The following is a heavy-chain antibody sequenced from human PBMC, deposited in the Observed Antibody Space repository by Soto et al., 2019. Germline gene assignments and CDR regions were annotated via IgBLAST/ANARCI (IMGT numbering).Heavy chain of an antibody. CDR1: GGSLKDYY. CDR2: IYYTGTT. Sequence: SETLALTCTVSGGSLKDYYWSWIRKNPGKGLEWIGYIYYTGTTNYNPSLKSRVTISVDTSKNQFSLRLSSVTAADTAVYYCARNGFNDFWAAFYYFDYWGQGTLVTVSS. V-gene: IGHV4-59*01. CDR3: ARNGFNDFWAAFYYFDY. D-gene: IGHD3-3*01. J-gene: IGHJ4*02.